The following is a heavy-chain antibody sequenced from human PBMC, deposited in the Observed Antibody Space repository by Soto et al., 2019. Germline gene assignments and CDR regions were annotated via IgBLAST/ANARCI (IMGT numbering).Heavy chain of an antibody. V-gene: IGHV3-9*01. D-gene: IGHD3-3*01. CDR1: GFTFDDYA. CDR3: AKEFRSTIFGAGETTSVEYFQH. J-gene: IGHJ1*01. Sequence: PGGSLRLSCVASGFTFDDYAMHWVRQAPGKGLEWVSGISGNSGSISYADSAKGRFTISRDSAKNSLYLLMNSLRPEDTALYYCAKEFRSTIFGAGETTSVEYFQHWGHGTLVTVSS. CDR2: ISGNSGSI.